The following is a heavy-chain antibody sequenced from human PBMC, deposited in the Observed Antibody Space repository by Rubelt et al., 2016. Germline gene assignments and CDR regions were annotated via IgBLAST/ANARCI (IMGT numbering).Heavy chain of an antibody. V-gene: IGHV3-21*01. Sequence: RGLDWVSSISSSSDYIYYADSAKGRFTISRDNVKNSLYLQMNSLRAEDTAVYYCARAHDFGDYGWNDAFDIWGQGTMVTVSS. CDR3: ARAHDFGDYGWNDAFDI. D-gene: IGHD4-17*01. CDR2: ISSSSDYI. J-gene: IGHJ3*02.